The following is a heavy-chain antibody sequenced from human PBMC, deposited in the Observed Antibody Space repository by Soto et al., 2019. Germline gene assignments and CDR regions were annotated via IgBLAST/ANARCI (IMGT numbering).Heavy chain of an antibody. CDR3: ARAAPRITIFGVVGPYGMDV. CDR1: GGTFSSYA. V-gene: IGHV1-69*13. D-gene: IGHD3-3*01. J-gene: IGHJ6*02. CDR2: IIPIFGTA. Sequence: ASVKVSCKASGGTFSSYAISWVRQAPGQGLEWMGGIIPIFGTANYAQKFQGRVTITADESTSTAYMELSSLRSEDTAVYYCARAAPRITIFGVVGPYGMDVWGQGTTVTVSS.